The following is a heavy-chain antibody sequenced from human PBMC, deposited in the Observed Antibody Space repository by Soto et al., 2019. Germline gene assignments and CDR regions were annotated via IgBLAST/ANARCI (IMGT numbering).Heavy chain of an antibody. Sequence: ASVKVSCKASGGTFSSYAISWVRQAPGQGLEWMGGIIPIFGTADYAQKFQGRVTITADESTSTAYMELSSLRSEDTAVYYCAKHYDNWDYYCGMDVWGQGTTVTVSS. D-gene: IGHD3-22*01. CDR2: IIPIFGTA. V-gene: IGHV1-69*13. J-gene: IGHJ6*02. CDR3: AKHYDNWDYYCGMDV. CDR1: GGTFSSYA.